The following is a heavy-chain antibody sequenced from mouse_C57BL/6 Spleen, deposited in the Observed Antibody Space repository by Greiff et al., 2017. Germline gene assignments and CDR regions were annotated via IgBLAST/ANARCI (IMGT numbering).Heavy chain of an antibody. CDR2: ISSGGDYI. CDR1: GFTFSSYA. CDR3: TRDGELGRFDY. J-gene: IGHJ2*01. D-gene: IGHD4-1*01. Sequence: QLVESGESLVKPGGSLKLSCAASGFTFSSYAMSGFRTTPEKRLEWVAYISSGGDYIYYADTVKGRFTISRDNARTTLYLQMSSLKSEYTAMYYCTRDGELGRFDYWGQGTTLTVSS. V-gene: IGHV5-9-1*02.